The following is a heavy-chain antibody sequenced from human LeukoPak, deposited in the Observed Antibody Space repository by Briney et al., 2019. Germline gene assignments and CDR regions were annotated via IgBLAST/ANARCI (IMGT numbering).Heavy chain of an antibody. CDR1: GYTFTSYG. D-gene: IGHD1-26*01. CDR2: ISAYNGNT. Sequence: ASVKVSCKASGYTFTSYGISWVRQAPGQGLEWMGWISAYNGNTIYAQKVQGRVTMTTDTSTSTAYMELWGLRSDDTAVYYCARARGGGSYYDYWGQGTLVTVSS. J-gene: IGHJ4*02. CDR3: ARARGGGSYYDY. V-gene: IGHV1-18*01.